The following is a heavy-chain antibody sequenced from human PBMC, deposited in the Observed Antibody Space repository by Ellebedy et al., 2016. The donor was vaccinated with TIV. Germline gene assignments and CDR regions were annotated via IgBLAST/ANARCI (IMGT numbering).Heavy chain of an antibody. CDR2: IYPGDSDT. D-gene: IGHD6-13*01. CDR1: GYSFTSYW. J-gene: IGHJ5*02. V-gene: IGHV5-51*01. Sequence: GESLKISCKGSGYSFTSYWISWVRQMPGKGLEWMGIIYPGDSDTRYSPSFQGQVTISADKSISTAYLQWSSLKASDTAMYYCARGGLNWDKIAAAGTGFDPWGQGTLVTVSS. CDR3: ARGGLNWDKIAAAGTGFDP.